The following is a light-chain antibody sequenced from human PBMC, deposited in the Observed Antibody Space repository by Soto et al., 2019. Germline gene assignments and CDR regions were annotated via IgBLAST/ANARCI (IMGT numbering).Light chain of an antibody. CDR3: SSYTSTRSYV. V-gene: IGLV2-14*03. J-gene: IGLJ1*01. Sequence: QSVLTQPASVSGSPGQSITISCTGTSSDVGGYNYVSWYLQHPGRAPKLMIYDVSNRPSGVSNRFSGSKSDNTASLTISGLQAEDEADYYCSSYTSTRSYVFGTGTKLTVL. CDR2: DVS. CDR1: SSDVGGYNY.